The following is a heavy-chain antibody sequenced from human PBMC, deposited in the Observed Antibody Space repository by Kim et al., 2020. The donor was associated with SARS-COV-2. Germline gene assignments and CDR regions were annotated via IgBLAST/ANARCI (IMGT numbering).Heavy chain of an antibody. Sequence: SETLSLTCAVYGGSFSGYYWSWIRQSPGKGLEWIGEINHSGSTNYNPSLKSRVTISVDTSKNQFSLKLSSVTAADTAVYYCASAQRAYDSSYYYYGMDV. V-gene: IGHV4-34*01. CDR3: ASAQRAYDSSYYYYGMDV. D-gene: IGHD3-22*01. CDR2: INHSGST. CDR1: GGSFSGYY. J-gene: IGHJ6*01.